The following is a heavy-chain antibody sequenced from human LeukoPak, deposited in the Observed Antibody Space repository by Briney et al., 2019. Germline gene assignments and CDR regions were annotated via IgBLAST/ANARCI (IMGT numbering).Heavy chain of an antibody. J-gene: IGHJ4*02. CDR1: GFTFRSYN. V-gene: IGHV3-21*01. D-gene: IGHD3-22*01. CDR2: ISRSSSYI. CDR3: AREDSSGYYYNY. Sequence: GGSLRLSCEDSGFTFRSYNMNWVRQAPGKGLEWVSSISRSSSYIYYADSVKGRFTISRDNAKNSQYLQMNSLRAEDTAVYYCAREDSSGYYYNYWGQGTLVTVSS.